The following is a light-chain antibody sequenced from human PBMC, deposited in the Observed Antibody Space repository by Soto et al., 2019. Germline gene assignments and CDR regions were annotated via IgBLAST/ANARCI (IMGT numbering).Light chain of an antibody. CDR2: EAS. Sequence: DIHMAQSPPSLSASVGDRVTITCRASHNIGTYLNWYQQKAGKAPSLLIYEASHLQSGVPFRFFGSGSGTDFTLTTDNLQHEDSATYYCPQRHSTPPTFGPGTKLEIK. V-gene: IGKV1-39*01. CDR3: PQRHSTPPT. CDR1: HNIGTY. J-gene: IGKJ2*01.